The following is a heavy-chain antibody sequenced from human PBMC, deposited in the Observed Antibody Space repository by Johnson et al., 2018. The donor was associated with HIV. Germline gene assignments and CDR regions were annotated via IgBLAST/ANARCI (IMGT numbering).Heavy chain of an antibody. Sequence: VQLVESGGGLVQHGGSLRLSCAASGFTFSRYWMSWVRQAPGKGLEWVANIKQDGSEKYYVDSVKGRFTISRDNAKNSLYLQMNSLRAEGTAVYYCARDGEDSSGWDNFGAFDIWGQGTMVTVSS. CDR2: IKQDGSEK. D-gene: IGHD6-19*01. V-gene: IGHV3-7*01. J-gene: IGHJ3*02. CDR3: ARDGEDSSGWDNFGAFDI. CDR1: GFTFSRYW.